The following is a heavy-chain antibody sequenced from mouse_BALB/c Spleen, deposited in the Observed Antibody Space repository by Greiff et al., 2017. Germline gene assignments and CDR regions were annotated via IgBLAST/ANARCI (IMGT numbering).Heavy chain of an antibody. CDR2: ISSGGST. CDR1: GFTFSSYA. CDR3: ARGEVTTLYYYAMDY. J-gene: IGHJ4*01. Sequence: EVKLMESGGGLVKPGGSLKLSCAASGFTFSSYAMSWVRQTPEKRLEWVASISSGGSTYYPDSVKGRFTISRDNARNILYLQMSSLRSEDTAMYYCARGEVTTLYYYAMDYWGQGTSVTVSS. D-gene: IGHD2-3*01. V-gene: IGHV5-6-5*01.